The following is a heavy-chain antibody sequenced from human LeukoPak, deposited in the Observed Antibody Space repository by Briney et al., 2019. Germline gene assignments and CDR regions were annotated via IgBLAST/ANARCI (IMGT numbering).Heavy chain of an antibody. CDR3: AKSNYDILTGYYSLFDY. Sequence: PSETLSLTCTVSGYSISSGYYWGWIRQPPGKGLEWIGSIYHSGSTYYNPSLKSRVTISVDTSKNQFSLKLSSVTAADTAVYYCAKSNYDILTGYYSLFDYWGQGTLVTVSS. CDR1: GYSISSGYY. V-gene: IGHV4-38-2*02. J-gene: IGHJ4*02. CDR2: IYHSGST. D-gene: IGHD3-9*01.